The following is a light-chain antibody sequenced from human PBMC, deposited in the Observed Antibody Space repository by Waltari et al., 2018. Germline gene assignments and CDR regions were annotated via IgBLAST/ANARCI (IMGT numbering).Light chain of an antibody. V-gene: IGKV1-5*03. CDR2: AAS. J-gene: IGKJ1*01. Sequence: DIQMTQSPSTLYASIGDRVTITCRASQSVSTWLAWYQQKPGKAPKLLMYAASSLESGVPSRFSGSGSGTEFTLTINSLQPDDFATYYCQQYNTYSGTFGQGTKVEIK. CDR1: QSVSTW. CDR3: QQYNTYSGT.